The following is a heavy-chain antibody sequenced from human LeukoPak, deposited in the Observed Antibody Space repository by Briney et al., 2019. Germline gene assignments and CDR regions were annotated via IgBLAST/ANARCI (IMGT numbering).Heavy chain of an antibody. Sequence: PSGTLSLTCTVSGDSISSSNWWSWVRQPPGKGLEWIGEISHSGSTNYNPSLESRVTMSVDKSKNQFSLRLTSVTAADTAVYFCARVTGTTPFDYWGQGTLVSVSS. CDR2: ISHSGST. CDR1: GDSISSSNW. V-gene: IGHV4-4*02. CDR3: ARVTGTTPFDY. D-gene: IGHD1-1*01. J-gene: IGHJ4*02.